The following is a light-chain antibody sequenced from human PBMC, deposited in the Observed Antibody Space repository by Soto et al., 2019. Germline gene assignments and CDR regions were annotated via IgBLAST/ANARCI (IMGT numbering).Light chain of an antibody. CDR2: SNN. J-gene: IGLJ1*01. CDR1: SSNIGSNT. Sequence: QSVLTQPPSASGTPGQRVTISCSGSSSNIGSNTVNWYQQLPGTAPKLLIYSNNQRPSGVPDRFSGSKSGTSASLAISGLKCEDEADYYCAAWDDSLNGLYVFGTGTKVTVL. V-gene: IGLV1-44*01. CDR3: AAWDDSLNGLYV.